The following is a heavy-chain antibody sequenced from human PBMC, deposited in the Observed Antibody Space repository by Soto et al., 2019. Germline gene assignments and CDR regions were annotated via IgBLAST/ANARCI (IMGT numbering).Heavy chain of an antibody. Sequence: QVQLVESGGGVVQPGRSLRLSCAASGFTFSSYGMHWVRQAPGKGLEWVAVISYDGSNKYYADSVKGRFTISRDNSKNTLYLQMNSLRAQDTAVYYCAKDLGSGGYLHDAFDIWGQGTMVTVSS. J-gene: IGHJ3*02. D-gene: IGHD3-10*01. CDR1: GFTFSSYG. CDR2: ISYDGSNK. CDR3: AKDLGSGGYLHDAFDI. V-gene: IGHV3-30*18.